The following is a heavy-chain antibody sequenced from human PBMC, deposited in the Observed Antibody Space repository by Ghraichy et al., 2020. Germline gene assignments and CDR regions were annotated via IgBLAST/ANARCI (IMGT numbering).Heavy chain of an antibody. CDR3: ARHEQWLPRGAFDI. CDR1: GGSISSSNYY. V-gene: IGHV4-39*01. Sequence: SETPSLTCTVSGGSISSSNYYWGWIRQPPGKGLEWIGTIYSSGSTYYNPSLKSRLTMSVDTSKKQLSLKLSSVTAADTAVYYCARHEQWLPRGAFDIWGQGTMVTVSS. D-gene: IGHD6-19*01. J-gene: IGHJ3*02. CDR2: IYSSGST.